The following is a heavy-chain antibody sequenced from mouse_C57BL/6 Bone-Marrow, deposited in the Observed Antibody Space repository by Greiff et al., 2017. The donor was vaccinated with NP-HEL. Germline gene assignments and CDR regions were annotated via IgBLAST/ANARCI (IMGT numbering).Heavy chain of an antibody. CDR1: GYTFTSYW. Sequence: VQLQQPGAELVKPGASVKLSCKASGYTFTSYWMHWVKQRPGQGLEWIGMIHPNSGSTNYNEKFKSKATLTVDKSSSTAYMQLSSLTSEDSAVYYGAREGTTVVAGGYWGQGTTLTVSS. CDR3: AREGTTVVAGGY. CDR2: IHPNSGST. D-gene: IGHD1-1*01. J-gene: IGHJ2*01. V-gene: IGHV1-64*01.